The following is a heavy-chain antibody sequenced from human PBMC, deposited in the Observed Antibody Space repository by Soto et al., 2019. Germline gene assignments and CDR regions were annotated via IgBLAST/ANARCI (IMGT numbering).Heavy chain of an antibody. D-gene: IGHD3-22*01. V-gene: IGHV4-30-4*01. CDR2: VYYSGTT. CDR3: ARMSYFYDRWYFDL. J-gene: IGHJ2*01. Sequence: PSETLSLTCTVSGASINNNYYYWSWIRQTPGKGLEWIGYVYYSGTTDYIPSLKSRLSMSIDKSQNQFTPKLNSVTAADTATYYCARMSYFYDRWYFDLLGRGTLVTLCS. CDR1: GASINNNYYY.